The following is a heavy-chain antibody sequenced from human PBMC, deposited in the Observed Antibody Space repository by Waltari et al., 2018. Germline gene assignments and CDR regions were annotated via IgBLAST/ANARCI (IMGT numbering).Heavy chain of an antibody. CDR2: IDPNTGGT. D-gene: IGHD3-16*01. Sequence: QVHLVQSGAEVRTPGASVQVSCKGSGDTFSGYYLQWLRQDPGQGLEWMGWIDPNTGGTKLAQKFQGRVTMTRDTSINTVYMELSSLGSDDTAIYYCARDLYDSRVPGDYFDYWGQGTLVTVSS. CDR1: GDTFSGYY. V-gene: IGHV1-2*02. CDR3: ARDLYDSRVPGDYFDY. J-gene: IGHJ4*02.